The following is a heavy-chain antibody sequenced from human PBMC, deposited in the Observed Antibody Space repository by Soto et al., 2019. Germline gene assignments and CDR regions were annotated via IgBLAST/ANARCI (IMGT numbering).Heavy chain of an antibody. Sequence: GGSLRLSCAASGFTFSSYWMSWVRQAPGKGLESVANIKQDGSEKYYVDSVKGRFTISRDNAKNSLYLQMNSLRAEDTAVYYCARDSAIYWFDPWGQGTLVTVSS. CDR1: GFTFSSYW. J-gene: IGHJ5*02. D-gene: IGHD2-2*02. CDR3: ARDSAIYWFDP. V-gene: IGHV3-7*01. CDR2: IKQDGSEK.